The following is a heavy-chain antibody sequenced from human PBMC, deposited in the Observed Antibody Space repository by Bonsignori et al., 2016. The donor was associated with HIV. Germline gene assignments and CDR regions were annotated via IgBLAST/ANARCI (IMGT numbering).Heavy chain of an antibody. J-gene: IGHJ4*02. V-gene: IGHV3-7*01. Sequence: GGSLRLSCVASGFTFSGYWMGWVRQAPGKGLEWVANIRHDGSEVYHVDSVKGRFSISRDNARNSLYLQMTSLRVEDTAVYYCALGKTWLGEILPPWWGQGTLVTVSS. D-gene: IGHD3-10*01. CDR3: ALGKTWLGEILPPW. CDR2: IRHDGSEV. CDR1: GFTFSGYW.